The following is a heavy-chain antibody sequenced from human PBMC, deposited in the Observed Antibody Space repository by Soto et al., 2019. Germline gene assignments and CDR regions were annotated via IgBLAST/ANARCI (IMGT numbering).Heavy chain of an antibody. CDR3: ARLLQSWFDP. CDR1: GGSISSSSYY. J-gene: IGHJ5*02. V-gene: IGHV4-39*01. CDR2: IYYSGST. Sequence: SETLSLTCTVSGGSISSSSYYWGWIRQPPGKGLEWIGSIYYSGSTYYNPSLKSRVTISVDTSKNQFSLKLSSVTAADTAVYYCARLLQSWFDPWGQGTLVTVSS. D-gene: IGHD4-4*01.